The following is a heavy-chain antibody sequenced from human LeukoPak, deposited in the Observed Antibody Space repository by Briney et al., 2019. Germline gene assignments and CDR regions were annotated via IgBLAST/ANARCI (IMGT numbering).Heavy chain of an antibody. CDR1: GYTFINYG. J-gene: IGHJ4*02. CDR3: ARVGVQATGIDY. D-gene: IGHD4/OR15-4a*01. Sequence: ASVKVSCKASGYTFINYGISWVRQAPGQGLEWMEWISVYNDNTNYIQKLQGRVAMTTDTSTSTAYMEPKSLRSDDTAVYYCARVGVQATGIDYWGQGTLVTVSS. V-gene: IGHV1-18*01. CDR2: ISVYNDNT.